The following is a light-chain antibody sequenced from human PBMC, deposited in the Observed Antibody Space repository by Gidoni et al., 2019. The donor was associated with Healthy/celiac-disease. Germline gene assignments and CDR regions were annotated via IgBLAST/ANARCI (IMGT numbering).Light chain of an antibody. CDR1: QGISSY. CDR2: AAS. CDR3: QQYYSYPLT. Sequence: AIRMTQSPSSFSASTGDRVTITCRASQGISSYLAWYQQKPGKDPKLLIYAASTLQSGVTSRFSGSGSGTDFTLTISCLQSEDFATYYCQQYYSYPLTFGGGTKVEIK. J-gene: IGKJ4*01. V-gene: IGKV1-8*01.